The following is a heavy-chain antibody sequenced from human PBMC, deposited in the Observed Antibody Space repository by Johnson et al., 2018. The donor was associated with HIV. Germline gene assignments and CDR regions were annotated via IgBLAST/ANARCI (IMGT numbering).Heavy chain of an antibody. J-gene: IGHJ3*02. V-gene: IGHV3-30-3*01. CDR3: ARELRGPDAFDI. CDR1: GFTFSNYA. Sequence: VQLVESGGGVVQPGRSLRLSCAASGFTFSNYAMHWVRQAPGKGLEWVEVLSYDGGNKYYADSVKGRFTISRDNSKNTLYLQMNSLRAEDTAIYYCARELRGPDAFDIWGQGTMVTVSS. CDR2: LSYDGGNK.